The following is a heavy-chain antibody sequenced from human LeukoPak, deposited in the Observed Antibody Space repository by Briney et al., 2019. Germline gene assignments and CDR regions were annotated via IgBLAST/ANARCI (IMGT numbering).Heavy chain of an antibody. J-gene: IGHJ6*02. Sequence: PGGSLRLSCAASGLTFSSYSMNWVRQAPGKGLEWVSYISSSGSTIYYADSVKGRFTISRDNPKNSLYLQMSSLRAEDTAVYYCASRVGYSSGWSGNGMDVWGQGTTVTVSS. CDR1: GLTFSSYS. V-gene: IGHV3-48*04. CDR3: ASRVGYSSGWSGNGMDV. CDR2: ISSSGSTI. D-gene: IGHD6-19*01.